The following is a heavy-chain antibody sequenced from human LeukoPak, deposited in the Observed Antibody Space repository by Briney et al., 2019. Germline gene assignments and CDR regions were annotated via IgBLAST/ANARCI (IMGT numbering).Heavy chain of an antibody. J-gene: IGHJ3*02. CDR3: ARGGSGISNAFDI. V-gene: IGHV4-59*01. Sequence: SETLSLTCSVSGGSISSYYWSWIRQPPGKGLEWIGYLYYSGSTNSNPSLKSRLTMSVDTSKNQFSLKLRSVTAADTAVYYCARGGSGISNAFDIWGQGTMVTVSS. D-gene: IGHD3-10*01. CDR1: GGSISSYY. CDR2: LYYSGST.